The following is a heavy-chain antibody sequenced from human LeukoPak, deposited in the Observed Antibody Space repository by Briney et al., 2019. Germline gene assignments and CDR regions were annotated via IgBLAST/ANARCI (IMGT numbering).Heavy chain of an antibody. CDR2: INPNSGDT. V-gene: IGHV1-2*02. CDR1: GYTFTGYY. D-gene: IGHD3-22*01. Sequence: ASLKVSCKASGYTFTGYYMHRVRQAPGQGLEWMGWINPNSGDTHYAQRFQGRVTMTRDTSISTAFMELSRLRSDDTAVCYCARGLAPNYYDNSGYNNWFDPWGQGTLVTVSS. J-gene: IGHJ5*02. CDR3: ARGLAPNYYDNSGYNNWFDP.